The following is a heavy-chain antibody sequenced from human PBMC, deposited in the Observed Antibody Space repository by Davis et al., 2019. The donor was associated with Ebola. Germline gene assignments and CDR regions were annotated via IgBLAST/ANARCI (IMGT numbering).Heavy chain of an antibody. CDR1: GYSFSDYY. D-gene: IGHD3-22*01. CDR2: VDPKAGKT. CDR3: ATHISYYYDSSGDYFDY. V-gene: IGHV1-69-2*01. J-gene: IGHJ4*02. Sequence: ASVKVSCKGSGYSFSDYYIHWVQGAPGKGLEWVGLVDPKAGKTVYAEKFQDRVTMTEDTSTDTAYMELSSLRSEDTAVYYCATHISYYYDSSGDYFDYWGQGTLVTVSS.